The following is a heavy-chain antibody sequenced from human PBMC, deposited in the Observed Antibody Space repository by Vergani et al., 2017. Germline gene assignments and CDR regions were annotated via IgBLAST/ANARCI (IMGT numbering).Heavy chain of an antibody. CDR3: ARIEYSSSSEAFDY. CDR2: IIPIFDTA. Sequence: QVQLVQSGAEVKKPGSSVKVSCKASGGTFSSYAISWVRQAPGQGLEWMGRIIPIFDTANYAQKFQGRVTITADESTSTAYMGLSSLRSEDTSVYYWARIEYSSSSEAFDYWGQGTLVTVSS. CDR1: GGTFSSYA. D-gene: IGHD6-6*01. J-gene: IGHJ4*02. V-gene: IGHV1-69*18.